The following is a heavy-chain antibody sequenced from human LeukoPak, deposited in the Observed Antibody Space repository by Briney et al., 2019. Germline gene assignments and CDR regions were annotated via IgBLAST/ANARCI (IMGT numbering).Heavy chain of an antibody. CDR1: GGTFSSYA. CDR3: ARERGIMTTEVEYDY. CDR2: IIPIFGTA. Sequence: GASVKVSCKASGGTFSSYAISWVRQAPGQGLEWMGRIIPIFGTANYAQKFQGRVTITTDEYTSTAYKESRSLKSEDTAVYYWARERGIMTTEVEYDYWGQGTLVTVSS. V-gene: IGHV1-69*05. D-gene: IGHD4-11*01. J-gene: IGHJ4*02.